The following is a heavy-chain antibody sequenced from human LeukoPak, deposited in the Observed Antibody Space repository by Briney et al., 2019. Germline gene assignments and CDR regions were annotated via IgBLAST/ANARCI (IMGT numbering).Heavy chain of an antibody. CDR1: GFTFDDYA. CDR3: AKLVRSSSGWYLGSRDAFDI. CDR2: ISGDGGST. J-gene: IGHJ3*02. V-gene: IGHV3-43*02. Sequence: PGGSLRLSCAASGFTFDDYAMHWVRQAPGKGLEWVSLISGDGGSTYHADSVKGRFTISRDNSKNSLYLQMNSLRTEDTALYYCAKLVRSSSGWYLGSRDAFDIWGQGTMVTVSS. D-gene: IGHD6-19*01.